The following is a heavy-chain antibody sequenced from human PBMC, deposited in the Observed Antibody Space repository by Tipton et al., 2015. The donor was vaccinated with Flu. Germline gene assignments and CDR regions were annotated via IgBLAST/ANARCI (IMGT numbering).Heavy chain of an antibody. V-gene: IGHV4-39*07. CDR1: GGSINSGSYY. CDR3: ARGYHGSGNYSPVGIDS. Sequence: LRLSCTVSGGSINSGSYYWAWIRQPPGKGLEWIGSIYYSGNTYYNPSLKSRVSISIDTSRKQFSLKLSSATAADTAVHYCARGYHGSGNYSPVGIDSWGQGTLVTVSS. J-gene: IGHJ4*02. CDR2: IYYSGNT. D-gene: IGHD3-10*01.